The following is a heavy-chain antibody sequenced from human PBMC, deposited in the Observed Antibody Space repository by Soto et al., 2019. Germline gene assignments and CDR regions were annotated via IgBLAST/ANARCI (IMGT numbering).Heavy chain of an antibody. CDR1: GFTFGSYW. CDR3: ARGYYGADY. D-gene: IGHD1-26*01. Sequence: GGSLRLSCAASGFTFGSYWMHWVRQAPGKGLVWVSHIDTDGSTTNYADSVKGRFTITRDNAKNTLYLQVNSLRVEDTAVYYCARGYYGADYWGQGTLVTVSS. V-gene: IGHV3-74*01. J-gene: IGHJ4*02. CDR2: IDTDGSTT.